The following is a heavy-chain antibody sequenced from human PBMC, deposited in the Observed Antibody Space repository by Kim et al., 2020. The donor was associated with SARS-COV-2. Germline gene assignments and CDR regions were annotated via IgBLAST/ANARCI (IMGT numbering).Heavy chain of an antibody. Sequence: GGSLRLSCAASGFTFSNYDMSWVRQAPGKGLEWVASISGSAGSTYYADFVKGRFTISRDNSKNTLYVQMNTLRAEDMAMYYCAKDMMYSSGWFESWGQG. D-gene: IGHD6-19*01. V-gene: IGHV3-23*01. CDR3: AKDMMYSSGWFES. CDR1: GFTFSNYD. CDR2: ISGSAGST. J-gene: IGHJ5*02.